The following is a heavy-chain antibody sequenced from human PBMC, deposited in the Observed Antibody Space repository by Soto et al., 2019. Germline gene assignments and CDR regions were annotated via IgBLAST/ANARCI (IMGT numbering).Heavy chain of an antibody. V-gene: IGHV1-69*08. J-gene: IGHJ4*02. D-gene: IGHD2-2*01. CDR2: IIPILGIA. CDR1: GGTFSSYT. CDR3: AREAPCSSTSCVFDY. Sequence: QVQLVQSGAEVKKPGSSVKVSCKASGGTFSSYTISWVRQAPGQGLEWMGRIIPILGIANYDQKFQGRVTITADKSTSTAYMELSSLRSEDTAVYYCAREAPCSSTSCVFDYWGQGTLVTVSS.